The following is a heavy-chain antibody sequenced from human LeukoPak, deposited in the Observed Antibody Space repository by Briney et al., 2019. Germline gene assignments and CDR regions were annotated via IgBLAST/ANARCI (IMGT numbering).Heavy chain of an antibody. J-gene: IGHJ6*02. D-gene: IGHD2-8*01. CDR1: GGSISSYY. Sequence: SETLSLTCTVSGGSISSYYWSWIRQPAGKGLEWIGRIYISGSTNYNPSLKSRVTVSVDTSKNQFSLKLSSVTAADTAVYYCARDRPLYCTNGVCYMTGYYYGMDVWGQGTTVTVSS. CDR3: ARDRPLYCTNGVCYMTGYYYGMDV. CDR2: IYISGST. V-gene: IGHV4-4*07.